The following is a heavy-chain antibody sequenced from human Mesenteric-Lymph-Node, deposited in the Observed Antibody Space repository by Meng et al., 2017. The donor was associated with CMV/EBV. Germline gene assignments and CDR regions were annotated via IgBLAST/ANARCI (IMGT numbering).Heavy chain of an antibody. CDR1: GGCISSGYW. CDR2: IFEARST. CDR3: AKWRVAVAVVDY. Sequence: TVSGGCISSGYWWNWVGQPAGKGLEWIGEIFEARSTNYNPCVKSGLTISLDKSKNQFSLKLSSVTAADTAVYYCAKWRVAVAVVDYWGQGTLVTVSS. V-gene: IGHV4-4*02. J-gene: IGHJ4*02. D-gene: IGHD6-13*01.